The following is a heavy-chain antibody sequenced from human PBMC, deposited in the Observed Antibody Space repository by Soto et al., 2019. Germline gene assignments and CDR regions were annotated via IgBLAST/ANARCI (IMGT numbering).Heavy chain of an antibody. J-gene: IGHJ3*02. CDR1: GLPFSSSS. CDR2: ISGSGGVT. D-gene: IGHD2-21*01. Sequence: HPWCSLRIACASSGLPFSSSSINLARQAPGKGLEWVSIISGSGGVTSYADSVKGRFTISRDNSKNSLFLQMKSLRDEDTAVYYFAKVTDCGVSRCDDGIDIWGNGTLVTVSS. CDR3: AKVTDCGVSRCDDGIDI. V-gene: IGHV3-23*01.